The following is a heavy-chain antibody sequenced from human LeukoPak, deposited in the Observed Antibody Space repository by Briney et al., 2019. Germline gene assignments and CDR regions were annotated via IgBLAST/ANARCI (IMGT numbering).Heavy chain of an antibody. J-gene: IGHJ4*02. D-gene: IGHD3-22*01. V-gene: IGHV3-30*02. CDR3: AKTLSGYYSVDY. CDR1: GFTFSLYW. CDR2: IRYDGSNK. Sequence: HPGGSLRLSCAASGFTFSLYWMSWVRQAPGRGLEWVTFIRYDGSNKYYADSVEGRFTISRDNSKNTLYLQMNSLRAEDTAVYYCAKTLSGYYSVDYWGQGTLVTVSS.